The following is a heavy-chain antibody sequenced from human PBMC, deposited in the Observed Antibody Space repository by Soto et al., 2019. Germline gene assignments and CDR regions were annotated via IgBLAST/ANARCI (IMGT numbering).Heavy chain of an antibody. CDR2: INPKSGGT. CDR1: GYSFTDYH. D-gene: IGHD2-8*01. V-gene: IGHV1-2*04. J-gene: IGHJ6*02. Sequence: GALVPVSCKASGYSFTDYHILWVRQAPARGLEWLGRINPKSGGTSTAQKFQGWVTMTTDTAISTASMELTRLTSDDTAIYYCARGDSTDCSNGVCSFFYNHDMDVWGQGTTVTVSS. CDR3: ARGDSTDCSNGVCSFFYNHDMDV.